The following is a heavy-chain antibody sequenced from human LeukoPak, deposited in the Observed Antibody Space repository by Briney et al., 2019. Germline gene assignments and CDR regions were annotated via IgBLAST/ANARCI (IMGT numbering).Heavy chain of an antibody. CDR2: ISGGATNI. V-gene: IGHV3-48*03. CDR1: GFTFNNYE. Sequence: GGSLRLSCAASGFTFNNYEMNWVRQAPGKGLEWVSSISGGATNIYYADSVKGRFTTSRDNAENSLYLQMNSLRADDTAVYHCARAYSGSWARGYFDYWGQGTLVTVYS. J-gene: IGHJ4*02. CDR3: ARAYSGSWARGYFDY. D-gene: IGHD6-13*01.